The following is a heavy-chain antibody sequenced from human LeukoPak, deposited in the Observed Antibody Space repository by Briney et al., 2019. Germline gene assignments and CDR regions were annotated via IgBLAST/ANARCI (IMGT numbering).Heavy chain of an antibody. CDR2: IYTSGSA. Sequence: PSETLSLTCTVSGGSISSGSYYWSWIRQPAGKGLEWIGRIYTSGSANYNPSLKSRVTISVDTSKNQFSLKLSSVTAADTAVYYCASSKSTMVRGVSSFDYWGQGTLVTVSS. J-gene: IGHJ4*02. CDR3: ASSKSTMVRGVSSFDY. CDR1: GGSISSGSYY. D-gene: IGHD3-10*01. V-gene: IGHV4-61*02.